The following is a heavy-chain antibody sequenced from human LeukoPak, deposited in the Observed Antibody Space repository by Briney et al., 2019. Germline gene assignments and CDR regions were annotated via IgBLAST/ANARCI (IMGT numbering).Heavy chain of an antibody. CDR1: GFTFDDYA. D-gene: IGHD3-22*01. CDR3: AKDIEKYYYDSSGHLGGYYFDY. CDR2: ISWNSGSM. Sequence: GRSLRLSCAASGFTFDDYAMHWVRQAPGKGLEWVSGISWNSGSMGYADSVKGRFTISRDNAKNSLYLQMNSLRAEDTALYYCAKDIEKYYYDSSGHLGGYYFDYWGQGTLVTVSS. V-gene: IGHV3-9*01. J-gene: IGHJ4*02.